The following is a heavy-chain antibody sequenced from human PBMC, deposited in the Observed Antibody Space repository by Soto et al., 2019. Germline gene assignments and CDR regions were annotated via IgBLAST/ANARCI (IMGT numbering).Heavy chain of an antibody. CDR3: AKDSSGYYSDLGTYGFDY. CDR2: ISYDGSNK. J-gene: IGHJ4*02. CDR1: GFTFSNAW. V-gene: IGHV3-30*18. Sequence: PGGSLRLSCAASGFTFSNAWMSWVRQAPGKGLEWVAVISYDGSNKYYADSVKGRFTISRDNSKNTLYLQMNSLRAEDTAVYYCAKDSSGYYSDLGTYGFDYWGQGTLVTVSS. D-gene: IGHD3-22*01.